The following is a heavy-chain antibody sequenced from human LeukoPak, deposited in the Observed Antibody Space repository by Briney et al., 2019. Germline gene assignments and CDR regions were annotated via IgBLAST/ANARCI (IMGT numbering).Heavy chain of an antibody. CDR1: GFTFSSYG. CDR3: AKDQARWLQLQGVPFDY. Sequence: GRSLRLSCAASGFTFSSYGMHWFRQAPGKGLEWVAVISYDGSNKYYADSVKGRFTISRDNSKNTLYLQMNSLRAEDTAVYYCAKDQARWLQLQGVPFDYWGQGTLVTVSS. J-gene: IGHJ4*02. D-gene: IGHD5-24*01. CDR2: ISYDGSNK. V-gene: IGHV3-30*18.